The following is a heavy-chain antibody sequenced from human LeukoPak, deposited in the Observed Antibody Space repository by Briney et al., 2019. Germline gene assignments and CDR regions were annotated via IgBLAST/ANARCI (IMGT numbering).Heavy chain of an antibody. Sequence: ASVKVSFTASGYTFSDYYMHWVRQAPGQGLEWMGWINPNSGGTNYAQKFQGRVTMTRDTSISTAYMELSRLRSDDTAVYYCARDAARLRFLLRYFDYWGQGTLVTVSS. V-gene: IGHV1-2*02. J-gene: IGHJ4*02. CDR1: GYTFSDYY. D-gene: IGHD5-12*01. CDR3: ARDAARLRFLLRYFDY. CDR2: INPNSGGT.